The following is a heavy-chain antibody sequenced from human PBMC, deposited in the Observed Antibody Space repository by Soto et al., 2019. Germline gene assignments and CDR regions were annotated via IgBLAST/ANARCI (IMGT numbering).Heavy chain of an antibody. J-gene: IGHJ4*02. CDR3: ARGYGYSYGPLFEY. V-gene: IGHV4-30-2*01. CDR1: VGSISSGGYS. CDR2: FYLGWST. D-gene: IGHD5-18*01. Sequence: SETLSLTCAVSVGSISSGGYSLSWIRQPPGKGLEWIGYFYLGWSTYYNPSLKSRVTMSVDTSKNQFSLKLSSVTAADTAVYYCARGYGYSYGPLFEYWGQGTMVTVSS.